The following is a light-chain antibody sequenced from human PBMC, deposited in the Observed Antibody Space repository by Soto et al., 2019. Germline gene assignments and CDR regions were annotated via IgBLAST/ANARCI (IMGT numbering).Light chain of an antibody. Sequence: EIVMTQSPATVSVSPGERATLYCRASQSVGNNLAWYQQKPGQAPRLLIYGVSTRATGIPARFSGSGSGTEFTLTISSLQSEDFALYYCQQFNNWPPVWTFGQGTKVDIK. CDR1: QSVGNN. V-gene: IGKV3-15*01. CDR2: GVS. J-gene: IGKJ1*01. CDR3: QQFNNWPPVWT.